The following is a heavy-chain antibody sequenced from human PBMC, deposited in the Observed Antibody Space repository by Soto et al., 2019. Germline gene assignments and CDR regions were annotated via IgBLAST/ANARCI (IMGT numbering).Heavy chain of an antibody. V-gene: IGHV1-69*02. CDR1: GGTFSSYT. CDR3: ANRGRYYDFWSGYYT. CDR2: IIPILGIA. D-gene: IGHD3-3*01. Sequence: SVKVSCKASGGTFSSYTISWVRQAPGQGLEWMGRIIPILGIANYAQKFQGRVTITADKSTSTAYMELSSLRSEDTAVYYCANRGRYYDFWSGYYTWGQGTLVTVSS. J-gene: IGHJ5*02.